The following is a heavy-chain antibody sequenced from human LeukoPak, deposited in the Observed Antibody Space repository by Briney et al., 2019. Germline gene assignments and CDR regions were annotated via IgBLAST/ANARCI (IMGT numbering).Heavy chain of an antibody. D-gene: IGHD3-3*01. CDR1: GGSISSGGYY. Sequence: PSQTLSLTCTVSGGSISSGGYYWSWIRQPPGKGLEWIGYIYHSGSTYYNPSLKSRVTISVDRSKNQFSLKLSSVTAADTAVYYCARAERITIFGVVQDFDYWGQGTLVTVSS. CDR2: IYHSGST. CDR3: ARAERITIFGVVQDFDY. J-gene: IGHJ4*02. V-gene: IGHV4-30-2*01.